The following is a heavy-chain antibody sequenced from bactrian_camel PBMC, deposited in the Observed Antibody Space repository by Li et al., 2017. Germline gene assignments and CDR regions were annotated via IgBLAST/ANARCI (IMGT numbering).Heavy chain of an antibody. CDR3: ARGINEYFLSLTASDYNV. Sequence: VQLVESGGGSVQPGGSLRLACTTSGSNDRIDDYYMGRFRQAPGKEREGVASMNTRGSTRYADSLKGRFTISRDIPKDTLYLQMNSLEPEDTAMYYCARGINEYFLSLTASDYNVWGQGTQVTVS. D-gene: IGHD2*01. CDR2: MNTRGST. CDR1: GSNDRIDDYY. V-gene: IGHV3S53*01. J-gene: IGHJ4*01.